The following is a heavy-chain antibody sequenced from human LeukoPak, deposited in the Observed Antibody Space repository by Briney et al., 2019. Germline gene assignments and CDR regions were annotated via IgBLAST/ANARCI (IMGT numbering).Heavy chain of an antibody. D-gene: IGHD6-19*01. Sequence: GTSVKVSCKASGFTFTSSAMQWMRQARGQRLEWIGWIVVGSGNTNYAQKFQERVTITRDMSTSTAYMELSSLRSEDTAVYYCAAISSGWYEDYWGQGTLVTVSS. V-gene: IGHV1-58*02. CDR2: IVVGSGNT. CDR3: AAISSGWYEDY. CDR1: GFTFTSSA. J-gene: IGHJ4*02.